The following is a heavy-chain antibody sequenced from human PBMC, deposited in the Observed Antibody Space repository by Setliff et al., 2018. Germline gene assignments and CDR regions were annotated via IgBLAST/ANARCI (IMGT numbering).Heavy chain of an antibody. V-gene: IGHV1-18*01. CDR2: ISAYDGNT. D-gene: IGHD6-19*01. CDR3: ARTPPNRGLSNGWYVDY. J-gene: IGHJ4*02. CDR1: GYPFTNYG. Sequence: ASVKVSCKASGYPFTNYGITWVRQAPGQGLEWMAWISAYDGNTKYTLKLQGRVTLTTDTPTTTAYMDLRGLRSDDTAVYYCARTPPNRGLSNGWYVDYWGQGALVTVSS.